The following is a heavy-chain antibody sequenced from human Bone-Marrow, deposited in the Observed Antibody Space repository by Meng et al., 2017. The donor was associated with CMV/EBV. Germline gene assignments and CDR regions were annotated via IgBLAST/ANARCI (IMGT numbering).Heavy chain of an antibody. D-gene: IGHD2-21*01. CDR2: IKQDGSEK. CDR1: GFTFSSYW. CDR3: AREDGGDVVVIAQYPPP. J-gene: IGHJ1*01. Sequence: GGSLRLSCAASGFTFSSYWMSWVRQAPGKGLEWVANIKQDGSEKYYVDSVKGRFTISRDNAKNSLYLQMNSLRAEDTAVYYCAREDGGDVVVIAQYPPPRGQGTLVTVSS. V-gene: IGHV3-7*01.